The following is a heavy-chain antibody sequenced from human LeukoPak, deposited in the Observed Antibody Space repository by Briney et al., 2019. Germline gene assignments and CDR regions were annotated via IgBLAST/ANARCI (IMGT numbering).Heavy chain of an antibody. V-gene: IGHV3-33*06. CDR1: AFTFSSYG. D-gene: IGHD2/OR15-2a*01. CDR3: ANLPHFTGYFDC. Sequence: RGSLRLSCAASAFTFSSYGMHWFRQAPRKWLEWVAVIKYDGSKKYYADSVKGRFTISRDNSKNTLFLQMNSLRAADTAVYYCANLPHFTGYFDCWGQGTLVTVSS. CDR2: IKYDGSKK. J-gene: IGHJ4*02.